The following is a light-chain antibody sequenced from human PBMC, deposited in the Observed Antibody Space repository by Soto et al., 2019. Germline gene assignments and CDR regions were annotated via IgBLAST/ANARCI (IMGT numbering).Light chain of an antibody. V-gene: IGKV3-20*01. CDR3: QQYGRSPFT. CDR1: QTINSNF. Sequence: EIVLTQSPVSLSLSPGERATLSCRASQTINSNFLAWFQQKPGLAPRLLIYGASRRASGIPDRFSGSVSGTAVALTISRLEPEDFAVYFCQQYGRSPFTFGQGTKLQIK. J-gene: IGKJ2*01. CDR2: GAS.